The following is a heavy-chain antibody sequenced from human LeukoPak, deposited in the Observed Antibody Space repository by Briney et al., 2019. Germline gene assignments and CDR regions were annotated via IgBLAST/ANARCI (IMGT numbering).Heavy chain of an antibody. CDR3: ARHGPGGSDY. CDR2: IYPGDSDT. CDR1: GSTFTSYW. Sequence: RGGSLQISCQGSGSTFTSYWIGWVRQLPGKGLEWMGIIYPGDSDTRYSPSCQGQVTISADNSISTAYLQWSCLKASDTAMYYCARHGPGGSDYWGQGTLVTVSS. V-gene: IGHV5-51*01. J-gene: IGHJ4*02. D-gene: IGHD3-16*01.